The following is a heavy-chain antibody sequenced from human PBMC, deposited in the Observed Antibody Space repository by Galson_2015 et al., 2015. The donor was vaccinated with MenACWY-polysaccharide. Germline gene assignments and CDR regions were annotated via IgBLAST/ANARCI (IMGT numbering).Heavy chain of an antibody. Sequence: SLRLSCAASGFTFSSYDMNWVRQAPGKGLEWVSYISTSGSTRYYADSVKGRFTISRDNAKNSLNLQMNSLRAEDTAIYYCARGGYIRGFDYWGQGTLVTVSS. V-gene: IGHV3-48*03. CDR2: ISTSGSTR. CDR3: ARGGYIRGFDY. D-gene: IGHD3-10*02. CDR1: GFTFSSYD. J-gene: IGHJ4*02.